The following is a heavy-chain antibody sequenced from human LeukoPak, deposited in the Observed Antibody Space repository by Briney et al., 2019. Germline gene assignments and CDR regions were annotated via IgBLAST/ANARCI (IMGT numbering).Heavy chain of an antibody. CDR3: AKDHRVGQLLLLP. D-gene: IGHD2-15*01. V-gene: IGHV3-23*01. J-gene: IGHJ5*02. CDR2: ISGGGGST. CDR1: GFTFISYA. Sequence: PGGSLRLSCAASGFTFISYAMTWVRQAPGMGLEWVSTISGGGGSTYYADSVKGRFTISRDNSKNTLYLQMNNLRAEDTAVSYCAKDHRVGQLLLLPWGQGTLVTVSS.